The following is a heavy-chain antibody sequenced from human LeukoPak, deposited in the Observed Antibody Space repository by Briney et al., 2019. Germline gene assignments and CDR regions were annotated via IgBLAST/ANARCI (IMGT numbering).Heavy chain of an antibody. Sequence: PGGSLRLSCAASGFTFSSYGMHWVRQAPGKGLEWVAVISYDGSNKYYADSVKGRFTISRDNSKSTLYLQMNSLRAEDTAVYYCAKDLVVVRGVIITQDYYYGMDVWGKGTTVTVSS. J-gene: IGHJ6*04. CDR1: GFTFSSYG. D-gene: IGHD3-10*01. V-gene: IGHV3-30*18. CDR3: AKDLVVVRGVIITQDYYYGMDV. CDR2: ISYDGSNK.